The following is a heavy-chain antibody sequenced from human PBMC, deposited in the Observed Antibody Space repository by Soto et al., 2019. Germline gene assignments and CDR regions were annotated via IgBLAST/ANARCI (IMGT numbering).Heavy chain of an antibody. CDR3: ARSPRSSPYFEY. Sequence: PGESLQISCQCSGYTLSNFWIACVRQLPGQGLEWMGIIYPGDSETRYSPSFHGKVTISDDRSIGTAYLQWSSLEASDSGFYFCARSPRSSPYFEYWGEGAPVTVSP. J-gene: IGHJ4*02. CDR2: IYPGDSET. CDR1: GYTLSNFW. D-gene: IGHD6-13*01. V-gene: IGHV5-51*01.